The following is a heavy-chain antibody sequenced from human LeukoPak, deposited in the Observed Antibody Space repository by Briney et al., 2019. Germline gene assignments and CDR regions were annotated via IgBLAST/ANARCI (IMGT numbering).Heavy chain of an antibody. CDR2: ISWNSGSI. D-gene: IGHD6-25*01. V-gene: IGHV3-9*01. Sequence: PGGSLRLSCAASGFTFSSYSMNWVRQAPGKGLEWVSGISWNSGSIGYADSVKGRFTISRDNAKNSLYLQMNSLRAEDTALYYCAKDTRDGKRAFDIWGQGTMVTVSS. J-gene: IGHJ3*02. CDR1: GFTFSSYS. CDR3: AKDTRDGKRAFDI.